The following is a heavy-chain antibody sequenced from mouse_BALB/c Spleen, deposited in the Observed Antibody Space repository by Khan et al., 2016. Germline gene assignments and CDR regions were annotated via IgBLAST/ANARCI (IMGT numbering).Heavy chain of an antibody. D-gene: IGHD4-1*01. CDR2: INPSTGYT. CDR1: GYTFTSYW. J-gene: IGHJ2*01. Sequence: QVQLKQSGAELAKPGASVKMSCKASGYTFTSYWMHWVKQRPGQGLEWIGYINPSTGYTEYNQKFKDKATLTADKSSSTAYMQLSSLTSEDSAVYYCARKLGNYFDYWGQGTTLTVSS. V-gene: IGHV1-7*01. CDR3: ARKLGNYFDY.